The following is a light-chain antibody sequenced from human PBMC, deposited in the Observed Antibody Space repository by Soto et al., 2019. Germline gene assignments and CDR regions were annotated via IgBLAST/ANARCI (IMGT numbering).Light chain of an antibody. J-gene: IGLJ1*01. CDR1: SSNIGAGFD. Sequence: QSVLTQPPSVSGAPGQRVNISCTGSSSNIGAGFDVHWYQQLPGTAPKLLIYGNSNRPSGVPDRFSGSRSGTSASLAITGLQDEDEAYYYCQYYGSSLTGSKVFGSGTRVTGL. V-gene: IGLV1-40*01. CDR2: GNS. CDR3: QYYGSSLTGSKV.